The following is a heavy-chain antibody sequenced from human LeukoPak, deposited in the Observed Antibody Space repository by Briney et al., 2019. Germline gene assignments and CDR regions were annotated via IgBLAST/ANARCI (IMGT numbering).Heavy chain of an antibody. J-gene: IGHJ6*03. Sequence: ASVKVSCKASGGTFSSYAISWVRQAPGQGLEWMGGIIPIFGTANYAQKFQGRVTITADESTSTAYMELSSLRSEDTAVYYCARGWTAMVTGPPKSNYYYYMDVWGKGTTVTVSS. CDR2: IIPIFGTA. D-gene: IGHD5-18*01. CDR3: ARGWTAMVTGPPKSNYYYYMDV. V-gene: IGHV1-69*13. CDR1: GGTFSSYA.